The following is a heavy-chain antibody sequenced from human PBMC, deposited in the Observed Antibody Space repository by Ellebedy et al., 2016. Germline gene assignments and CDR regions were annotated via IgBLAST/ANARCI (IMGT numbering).Heavy chain of an antibody. CDR3: ARSACLEYYFDY. J-gene: IGHJ4*02. CDR1: VGTFSSYA. Sequence: ASVNVSCKASVGTFSSYAIRWVRQAPGQGLEWMGGIIPIFGTANYAQKFQGRVTITADESTSTAYMELSSLTSEDTAVYYCARSACLEYYFDYWGQGTLVTVSS. V-gene: IGHV1-69*13. CDR2: IIPIFGTA.